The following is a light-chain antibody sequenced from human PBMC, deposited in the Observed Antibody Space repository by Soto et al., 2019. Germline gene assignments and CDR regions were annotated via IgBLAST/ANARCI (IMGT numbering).Light chain of an antibody. J-gene: IGKJ1*01. V-gene: IGKV3-11*01. CDR3: QQRSNWPAT. Sequence: EIVLTQSPATLSLSPGERATLSSRASQSVSSYLAWYQQKPGQAPRVLIYDASNRATGIPVRFSGSGSGTDFTLTISSLEPEDFAVYYCQQRSNWPATFGQGTKVEIK. CDR2: DAS. CDR1: QSVSSY.